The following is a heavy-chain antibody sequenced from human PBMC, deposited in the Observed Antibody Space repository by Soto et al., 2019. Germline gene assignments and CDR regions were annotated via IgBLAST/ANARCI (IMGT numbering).Heavy chain of an antibody. CDR1: GFTFSSYG. CDR2: IWYDGSNK. Sequence: GGSLRLSGAASGFTFSSYGRHWVRQAPGKGLEWVAVIWYDGSNKYYADSVKGRFTISRDNSKNTLYLQMNSLRVEDTAVYYCARSFTIFGVVIVYGMDVWGQGTTVTVSS. CDR3: ARSFTIFGVVIVYGMDV. V-gene: IGHV3-33*01. J-gene: IGHJ6*02. D-gene: IGHD3-3*01.